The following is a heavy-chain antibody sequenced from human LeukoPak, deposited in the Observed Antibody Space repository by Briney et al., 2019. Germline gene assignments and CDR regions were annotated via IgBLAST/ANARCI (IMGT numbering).Heavy chain of an antibody. CDR3: MKEDSDSYGSGSYYNDDH. CDR1: GFTFSSFA. J-gene: IGHJ4*02. D-gene: IGHD3-10*01. Sequence: GGSLRLSCAASGFTFSSFAMSWVRQTPGKGLECVSAISGSGVNTYYAESVKGRFTISRDNSRDTLYLQMNTLRAEDTAVYYCMKEDSDSYGSGSYYNDDHWGQGTLVSVSS. CDR2: ISGSGVNT. V-gene: IGHV3-23*01.